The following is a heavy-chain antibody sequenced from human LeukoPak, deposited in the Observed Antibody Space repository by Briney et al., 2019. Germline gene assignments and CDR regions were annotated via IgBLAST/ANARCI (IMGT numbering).Heavy chain of an antibody. CDR2: MNPNSGNT. Sequence: ASVKVSCKASGGTFSSYAISWVRQATGQGLEWMGWMNPNSGNTGYAQKFQGRVTMTRNTSISTAYMELSSLRSEDTAVYYCARGRTMVRGVGSLGYWGQGTLVTVSS. CDR3: ARGRTMVRGVGSLGY. CDR1: GGTFSSYA. J-gene: IGHJ4*02. D-gene: IGHD3-10*01. V-gene: IGHV1-8*02.